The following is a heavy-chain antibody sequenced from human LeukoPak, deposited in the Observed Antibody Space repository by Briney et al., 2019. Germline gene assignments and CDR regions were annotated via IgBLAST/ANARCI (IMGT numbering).Heavy chain of an antibody. CDR3: ARHDGGYSYGPGAFDI. D-gene: IGHD5-18*01. J-gene: IGHJ3*02. CDR2: IYYSGST. CDR1: GGSISSYY. Sequence: SETLSLTCTVSGGSISSYYWSWIRQPPGKGLEWIGYIYYSGSTNYNPPLKSRVTISVDTSKNQFSLKLSSVTAADTAVYYCARHDGGYSYGPGAFDIWGQGTMVTVSS. V-gene: IGHV4-59*08.